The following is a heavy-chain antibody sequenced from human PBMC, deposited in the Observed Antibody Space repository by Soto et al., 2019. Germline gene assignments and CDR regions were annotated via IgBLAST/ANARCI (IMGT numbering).Heavy chain of an antibody. D-gene: IGHD3-10*01. V-gene: IGHV1-8*01. CDR3: AREYYGTSAWFAP. Sequence: QVQLVQSGAEVKKPGASVKVSCKASGYTFPSYDINWVRQATGQGLEWMGWMNPNSGNTGYAQKFQGRVTMTRNTSISTAYRELSILRSEDTAVHSCAREYYGTSAWFAPWGQGTLVTVSS. CDR1: GYTFPSYD. J-gene: IGHJ5*02. CDR2: MNPNSGNT.